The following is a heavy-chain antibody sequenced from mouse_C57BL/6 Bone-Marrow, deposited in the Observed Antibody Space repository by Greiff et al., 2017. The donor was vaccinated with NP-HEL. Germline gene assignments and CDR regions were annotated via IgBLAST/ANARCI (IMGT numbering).Heavy chain of an antibody. D-gene: IGHD2-4*01. CDR3: ARSPLYYDYDGSLAY. J-gene: IGHJ3*01. CDR2: IDPNSGGT. Sequence: QVQLKQPGAELVKPGASVKLSCKASGYTFTSYWMHWVKQRPGRGLEWIGRIDPNSGGTKYNEKFKSKATLTVDKPSSTAYMQLSSLTSEDSAVYYCARSPLYYDYDGSLAYWGQGTLVTVSA. V-gene: IGHV1-72*01. CDR1: GYTFTSYW.